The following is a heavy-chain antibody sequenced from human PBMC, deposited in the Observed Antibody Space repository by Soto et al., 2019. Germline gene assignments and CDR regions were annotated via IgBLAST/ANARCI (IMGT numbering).Heavy chain of an antibody. Sequence: ASVKVSCKASGYTFTSYAMHWVRQAPGQRLEWMGWINAGNGNTKYSQKFQGRVTITRDTSASTAYMELSSLRSEDTAVYYCARDPLRNYGMDVWGQGTTVTVSS. V-gene: IGHV1-3*01. CDR2: INAGNGNT. CDR1: GYTFTSYA. CDR3: ARDPLRNYGMDV. J-gene: IGHJ6*02.